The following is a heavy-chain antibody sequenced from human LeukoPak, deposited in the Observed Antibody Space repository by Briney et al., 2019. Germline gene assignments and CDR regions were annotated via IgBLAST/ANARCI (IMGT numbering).Heavy chain of an antibody. J-gene: IGHJ3*02. CDR2: ISWNSGSI. CDR3: AKDKRGYSGGYRGAFDI. V-gene: IGHV3-9*01. Sequence: GGSLRLSCAASGFTFDDYAMHWVRQAPGKGLEWVSGISWNSGSIGYADSVKGRFTISRDNAKNSLYLQMNSLRAEDTALYYCAKDKRGYSGGYRGAFDIWGQGTMVTVSS. D-gene: IGHD1-26*01. CDR1: GFTFDDYA.